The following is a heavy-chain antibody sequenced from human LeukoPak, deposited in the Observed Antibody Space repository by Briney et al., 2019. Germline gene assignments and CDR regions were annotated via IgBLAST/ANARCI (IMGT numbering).Heavy chain of an antibody. CDR1: GYTFTSSD. CDR2: MNPNSGNT. CDR3: ARPKAPYYYDSSGYYFFDY. J-gene: IGHJ4*02. D-gene: IGHD3-22*01. Sequence: GASVKVSCKASGYTFTSSDINWVRQATGQGLEWMGWMNPNSGNTDYAQKFQGRVTMTRNTSISTAYMELSSLRSEDTAVYYCARPKAPYYYDSSGYYFFDYWGQGTLVTVSS. V-gene: IGHV1-8*01.